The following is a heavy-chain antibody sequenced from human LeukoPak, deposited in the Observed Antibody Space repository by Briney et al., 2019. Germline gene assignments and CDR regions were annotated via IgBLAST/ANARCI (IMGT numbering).Heavy chain of an antibody. V-gene: IGHV3-33*06. Sequence: GGSLRLSCAASGFTFSSYGMYWVRQAPGKGLEWLTVIWHDGSAEFYADSVRGRFSISRDDSKNTAYLQMTSLRAEDTALYYCAKDSRGGWSGYFDLWGQGTLVTVSS. D-gene: IGHD6-19*01. CDR3: AKDSRGGWSGYFDL. CDR2: IWHDGSAE. J-gene: IGHJ4*02. CDR1: GFTFSSYG.